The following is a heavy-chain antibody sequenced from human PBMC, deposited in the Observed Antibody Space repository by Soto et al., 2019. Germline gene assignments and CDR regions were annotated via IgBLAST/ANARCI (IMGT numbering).Heavy chain of an antibody. CDR2: ISWNSGDT. D-gene: IGHD6-25*01. CDR3: AKDRIAARGFAHDY. J-gene: IGHJ4*02. CDR1: GFNFDDYA. V-gene: IGHV3-9*01. Sequence: PGGSLRLSYAASGFNFDDYAMHWVRQAPGKGLEWVSGISWNSGDTDYVDSVKGRFTISRDNAKNSLYLQMNCLRPEDTAFYYCAKDRIAARGFAHDYWCQGTLITVYS.